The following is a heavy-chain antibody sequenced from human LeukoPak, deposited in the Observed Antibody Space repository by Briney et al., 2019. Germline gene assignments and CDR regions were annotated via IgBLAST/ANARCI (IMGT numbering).Heavy chain of an antibody. D-gene: IGHD2-8*01. V-gene: IGHV4-39*01. CDR1: GGSISSSSYY. Sequence: SETLSLTCTVSGGSISSSSYYWGWLRQPPGTGLEWIGSIYYSGSTYYNPSLKSRVTISVDTSKNQFSLKLSSVTAADTAVYYCARQAALLLLMVIDYWGQGTLVTVSS. J-gene: IGHJ4*02. CDR3: ARQAALLLLMVIDY. CDR2: IYYSGST.